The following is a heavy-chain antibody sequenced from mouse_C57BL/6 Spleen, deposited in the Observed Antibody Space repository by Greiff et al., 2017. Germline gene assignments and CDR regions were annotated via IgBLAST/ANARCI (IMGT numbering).Heavy chain of an antibody. CDR3: TRGYYDYAMDY. V-gene: IGHV5-9-1*02. J-gene: IGHJ4*01. CDR2: ISSGGDYI. D-gene: IGHD2-4*01. Sequence: EVKLQESGEGLVKPGGSLKLSCAASGFTFSSYAMSWVRQTPEKRLEWVAYISSGGDYIYYADTVKGRFTISRDNARNTLYLQMSSLKSEDTAMYYCTRGYYDYAMDYWGQGTSVTVSS. CDR1: GFTFSSYA.